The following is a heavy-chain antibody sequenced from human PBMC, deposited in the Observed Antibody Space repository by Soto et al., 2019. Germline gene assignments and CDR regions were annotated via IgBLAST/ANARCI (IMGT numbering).Heavy chain of an antibody. Sequence: GGSLRLSCAASGFTFSSYALSWVRQAPGKGLEWVSTISGTGGSTYHADSVKGRFTISRDNSKNTLYLQMNSLRAEDTAVYYCAKDIEYCSGGSCYSNYWGQGTLVTVSS. V-gene: IGHV3-23*01. CDR2: ISGTGGST. D-gene: IGHD2-15*01. CDR1: GFTFSSYA. J-gene: IGHJ4*02. CDR3: AKDIEYCSGGSCYSNY.